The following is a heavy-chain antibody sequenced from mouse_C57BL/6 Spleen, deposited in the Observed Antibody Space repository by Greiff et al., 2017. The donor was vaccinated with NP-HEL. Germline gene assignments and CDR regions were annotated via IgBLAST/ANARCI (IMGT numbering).Heavy chain of an antibody. J-gene: IGHJ4*01. CDR1: GFTFSDYG. V-gene: IGHV5-17*01. CDR2: ISSGSSTI. D-gene: IGHD2-3*01. CDR3: ARTPDGYYDAMDY. Sequence: EVMLVESGGGLVKPGGSLKLSCAASGFTFSDYGMHWVRQAPEKGLEWVAYISSGSSTIYYADTVKGRFTISRDNAKNTLFLQMTSLRSEDTAMYYCARTPDGYYDAMDYWGQGTSVTVSS.